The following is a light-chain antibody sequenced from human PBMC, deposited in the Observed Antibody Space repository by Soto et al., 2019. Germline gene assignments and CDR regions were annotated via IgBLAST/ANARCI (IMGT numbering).Light chain of an antibody. CDR1: QSVSSSY. J-gene: IGKJ2*01. CDR3: HQYNSWPPGT. Sequence: EIVMTQSPATLSVSPGERATLSCSASQSVSSSYLAWYQQKPGQAPRLLIYGASSRATGIPARFSGSGSGTEFTLTISSLQSEDFALYYCHQYNSWPPGTFGQGTKVDIK. V-gene: IGKV3-15*01. CDR2: GAS.